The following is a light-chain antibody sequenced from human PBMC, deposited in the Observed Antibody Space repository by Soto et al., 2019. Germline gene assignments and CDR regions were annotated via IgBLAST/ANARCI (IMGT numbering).Light chain of an antibody. Sequence: EVVLTQSPGTLSLSPGERATLSCRTSQSVVNYQLAWYRQKPGQAPRLLTYNTFHRATGIPDRFSGTGSETDFTLTISGLEPEDFAVYHCQQYGALPPTFGQGTKVDIK. CDR1: QSVVNYQ. J-gene: IGKJ1*01. CDR3: QQYGALPPT. V-gene: IGKV3-20*01. CDR2: NTF.